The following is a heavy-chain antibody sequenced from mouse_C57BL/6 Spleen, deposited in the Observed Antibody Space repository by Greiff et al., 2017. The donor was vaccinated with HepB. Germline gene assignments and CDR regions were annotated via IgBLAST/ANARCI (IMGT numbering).Heavy chain of an antibody. CDR3: AKSPKLTDYFDY. CDR2: ISSGSSTI. J-gene: IGHJ2*01. Sequence: EVKLVESGGGLVKPGGSLKLSCAASGFTFSDYGMHWVRQAPEKGLEWVAYISSGSSTIYYADTVKGRFTISRDNAKNTLFLQMTSLRSEDTAMYYCAKSPKLTDYFDYWGQSTTLTVSS. V-gene: IGHV5-17*01. CDR1: GFTFSDYG. D-gene: IGHD4-1*01.